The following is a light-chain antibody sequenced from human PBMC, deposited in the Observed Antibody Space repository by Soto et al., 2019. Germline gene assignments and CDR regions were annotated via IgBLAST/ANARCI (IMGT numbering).Light chain of an antibody. CDR2: GAS. Sequence: EIVLTQSPGTLSLSPGERATLSFRASQSVTSNYLAWYQQKPGQAPRLLVYGASSRATGISDRFSGSGSGTDFTLTISRLEPEDFALYYCQPYVSPPITFGQGTRLEIK. V-gene: IGKV3-20*01. CDR1: QSVTSNY. CDR3: QPYVSPPIT. J-gene: IGKJ5*01.